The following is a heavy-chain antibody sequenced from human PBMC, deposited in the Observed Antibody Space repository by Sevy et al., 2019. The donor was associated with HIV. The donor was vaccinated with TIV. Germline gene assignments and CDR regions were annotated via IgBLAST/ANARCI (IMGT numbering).Heavy chain of an antibody. V-gene: IGHV4-31*03. J-gene: IGHJ3*02. CDR3: ARDEYYYGSGSYYNVGAFDI. CDR1: GGSISSGGYY. CDR2: IYYSGST. D-gene: IGHD3-10*01. Sequence: SETLSLTCTVSGGSISSGGYYWSWIRQHPGKGLEWIGYIYYSGSTYYNPSLKSRVTISVDTSKNQFSLKLGSVTDADTAVYYCARDEYYYGSGSYYNVGAFDIWGQGTMVTVSS.